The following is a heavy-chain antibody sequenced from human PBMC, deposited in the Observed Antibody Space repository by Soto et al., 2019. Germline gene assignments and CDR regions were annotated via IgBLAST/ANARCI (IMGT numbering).Heavy chain of an antibody. CDR2: MYKSVTT. D-gene: IGHD2-2*01. V-gene: IGHV4-30-2*01. CDR3: ARGKGIVVVPAATPRGLWWFDP. Sequence: SETMSLTCAVSDGSISSADYSCGCARQPPGKGLEWIGYMYKSVTTFYNPSLKSRVTISVDTSKNQFSLKLSSVTAADTAVYYCARGKGIVVVPAATPRGLWWFDPWGQGTLVTVSS. J-gene: IGHJ5*02. CDR1: DGSISSADYS.